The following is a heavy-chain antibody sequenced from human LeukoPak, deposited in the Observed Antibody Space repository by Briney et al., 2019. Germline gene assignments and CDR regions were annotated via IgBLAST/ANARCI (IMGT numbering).Heavy chain of an antibody. Sequence: GGSLRLSCAASGFAFSDYDMHWVRQATGKGLEWVSAIGTAGDTYYTGSVKGGFTIPRENAKNSLYLQMNSLRAGDTAVYYCARVSKERVGGVYYFDYWGQGTLVTVSS. CDR1: GFAFSDYD. D-gene: IGHD1-1*01. J-gene: IGHJ4*02. CDR2: IGTAGDT. CDR3: ARVSKERVGGVYYFDY. V-gene: IGHV3-13*01.